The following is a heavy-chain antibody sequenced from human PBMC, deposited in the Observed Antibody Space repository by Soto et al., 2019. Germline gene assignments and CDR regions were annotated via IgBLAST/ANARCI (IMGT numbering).Heavy chain of an antibody. CDR3: VRAGITFIRGRIRGDHYGLAV. D-gene: IGHD3-10*01. V-gene: IGHV3-21*02. Sequence: EGRLVESGGGLVKPGGSLRISCVASGFTFSSYTMNWVRQAPGKGLEWVSNINGVGSYLYYIDSVQGRFTISRDNAKNTLYLTRKSLRVEDKGVYYLVRAGITFIRGRIRGDHYGLAVWGHGTTVTVSS. CDR2: INGVGSYL. CDR1: GFTFSSYT. J-gene: IGHJ6*02.